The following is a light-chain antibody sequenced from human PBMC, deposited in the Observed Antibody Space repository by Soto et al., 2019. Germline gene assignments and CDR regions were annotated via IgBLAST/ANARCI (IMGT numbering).Light chain of an antibody. CDR2: KTS. V-gene: IGKV1-5*03. Sequence: DIHMTQSPSTLSASVGDRVTITCRASQSISIWLAWYQQKPGKAPNLLIYKTSSLETGVPSRFSGSGSGTEFTLTISSLQPDEFATYFWQHWSDYSWTFGQGTKVEVK. CDR3: QHWSDYSWT. CDR1: QSISIW. J-gene: IGKJ1*01.